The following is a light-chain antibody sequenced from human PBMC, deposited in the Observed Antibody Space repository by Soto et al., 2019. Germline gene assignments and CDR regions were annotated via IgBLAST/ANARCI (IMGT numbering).Light chain of an antibody. Sequence: ALPQPASVSVSPGQSIAISCTRTSSDVGGYNYVSWYQQHPGKAPKLMIYDVNNRPSGVSNRFSGSKSGNTASLTISGLQAEDEADYYCCSYTTSSTYVFGTGTKVTVL. CDR2: DVN. V-gene: IGLV2-14*03. CDR1: SSDVGGYNY. CDR3: CSYTTSSTYV. J-gene: IGLJ1*01.